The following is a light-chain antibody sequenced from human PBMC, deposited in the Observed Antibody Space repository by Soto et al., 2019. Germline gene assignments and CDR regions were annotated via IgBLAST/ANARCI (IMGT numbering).Light chain of an antibody. Sequence: EIVVTQSPATLSVSPGEGATLPCRASQSVSTNLAWYQQKPGQAPRLLIYGASTRATGISARSSGSASGTEFTLTISSLQPDDFATYYCQQYNSYWTFGQGTKVDIK. CDR3: QQYNSYWT. CDR2: GAS. CDR1: QSVSTN. J-gene: IGKJ1*01. V-gene: IGKV3-15*01.